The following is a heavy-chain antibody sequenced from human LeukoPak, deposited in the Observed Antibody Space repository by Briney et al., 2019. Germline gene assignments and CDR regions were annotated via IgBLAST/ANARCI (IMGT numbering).Heavy chain of an antibody. J-gene: IGHJ1*01. Sequence: ASVEVSCKASGYTFTAYSLAWVRQAPRQSLEWMGWISVNNGGTNYAQSFQDRVTLTRDTSTNTAYLELRSLRSDDTAIIYCATATQPRGYFLHWGQGTLVTVSS. CDR1: GYTFTAYS. V-gene: IGHV1-18*01. CDR2: ISVNNGGT. CDR3: ATATQPRGYFLH. D-gene: IGHD2-2*01.